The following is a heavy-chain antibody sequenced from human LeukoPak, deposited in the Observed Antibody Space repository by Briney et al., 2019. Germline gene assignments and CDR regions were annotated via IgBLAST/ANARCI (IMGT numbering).Heavy chain of an antibody. D-gene: IGHD7-27*01. Sequence: GGSLRLSCAASGFTFSSNWMHWVRQAPGKGLVWVSRINSDGSSISYADSVKGRFTISRDNAKNTLYLQMNSLRVEDTAIYYCLSSVWGDFDIWGQGTMVTVSS. V-gene: IGHV3-74*01. J-gene: IGHJ3*02. CDR2: INSDGSSI. CDR1: GFTFSSNW. CDR3: LSSVWGDFDI.